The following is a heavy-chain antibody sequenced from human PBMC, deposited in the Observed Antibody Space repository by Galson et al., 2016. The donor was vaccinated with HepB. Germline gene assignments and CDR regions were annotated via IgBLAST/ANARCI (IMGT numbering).Heavy chain of an antibody. CDR3: AKVPSMVRGF. D-gene: IGHD3-10*01. J-gene: IGHJ3*01. V-gene: IGHV3-30*18. CDR2: ISYDGSYS. Sequence: SLRLSCAASGFTFRSYVTHWVRHPPGKGLEWVALISYDGSYSSYADSVKGRFTISRDNSKKTLYLQMNSPRAEDTAVYYCAKVPSMVRGFWGQGTMVTVSS. CDR1: GFTFRSYV.